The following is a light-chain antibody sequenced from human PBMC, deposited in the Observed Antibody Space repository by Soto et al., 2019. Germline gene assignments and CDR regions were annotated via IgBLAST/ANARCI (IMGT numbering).Light chain of an antibody. CDR2: DVS. Sequence: EIVLTQSPDTLSLSPGERATLSCRASQTISNSLAWYQQKPGQAPRLLIYDVSNRATGIPARFSGSGSGTNFTLTISGLETEDFAVYFCQQRSSLPLTFGGGTKGEIK. CDR1: QTISNS. CDR3: QQRSSLPLT. V-gene: IGKV3-11*01. J-gene: IGKJ4*01.